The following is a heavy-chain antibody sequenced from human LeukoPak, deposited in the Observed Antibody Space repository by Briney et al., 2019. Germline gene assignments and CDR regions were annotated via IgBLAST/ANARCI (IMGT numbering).Heavy chain of an antibody. CDR1: GFTFSSYG. CDR3: AKDFNSGGSSPPAFDY. D-gene: IGHD1-26*01. J-gene: IGHJ4*02. CDR2: ISYDGSNK. V-gene: IGHV3-30*18. Sequence: GRSLRLSCAASGFTFSSYGVHWVRQAPGKGLEWVAVISYDGSNKYYADSVKGRFTISRDNSKNTLYLQMNSLRAEDTAVYYCAKDFNSGGSSPPAFDYWGQGTLVTVSS.